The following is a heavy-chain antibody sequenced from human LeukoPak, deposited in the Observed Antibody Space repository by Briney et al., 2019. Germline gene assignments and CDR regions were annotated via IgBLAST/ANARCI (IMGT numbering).Heavy chain of an antibody. V-gene: IGHV1-2*02. CDR3: ARALAVAADFDY. J-gene: IGHJ4*02. Sequence: GGSVKVSCKASGYSFIGYYMHWVRQAPGQGLEWMGWINPNSGVTTYPQTFQGRVTMTRDTSISTAYMELSRLRSDDTAVYYCARALAVAADFDYRGQGTLVTVSS. CDR1: GYSFIGYY. CDR2: INPNSGVT. D-gene: IGHD6-19*01.